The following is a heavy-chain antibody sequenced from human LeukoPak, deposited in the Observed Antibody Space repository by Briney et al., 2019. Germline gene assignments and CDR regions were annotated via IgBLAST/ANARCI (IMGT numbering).Heavy chain of an antibody. J-gene: IGHJ4*02. CDR3: ATEAGGGFDY. CDR2: FDPEDGET. CDR1: GYTLTELS. Sequence: ASVKVSWKVSGYTLTELSMHWVRQAHGKGLEWMGGFDPEDGETIYAQKFQGRVTMTEDTSTDTAYMELSSLRSEDTVVYYCATEAGGGFDYWGQGTLVTVSS. V-gene: IGHV1-24*01. D-gene: IGHD3-16*01.